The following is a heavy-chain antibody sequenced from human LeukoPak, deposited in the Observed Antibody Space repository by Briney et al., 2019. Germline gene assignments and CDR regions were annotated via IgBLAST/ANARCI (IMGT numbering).Heavy chain of an antibody. CDR1: GGSFSGYY. J-gene: IGHJ4*02. CDR2: INHSGST. CDR3: AREEDCTNGVCYFFDY. V-gene: IGHV4-34*01. D-gene: IGHD2-8*01. Sequence: PSETLSLTCAVYGGSFSGYYWSWIRQPPGKGLEWIGEINHSGSTNYNPSLKSRVTISVDTSKNQFSLKLSPVTAADTAVYYCAREEDCTNGVCYFFDYWGQGTLVTVSS.